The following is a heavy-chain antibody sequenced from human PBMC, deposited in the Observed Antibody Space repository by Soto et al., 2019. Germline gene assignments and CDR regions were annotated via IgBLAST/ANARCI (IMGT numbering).Heavy chain of an antibody. J-gene: IGHJ4*02. V-gene: IGHV3-23*01. CDR2: ISGSGGST. CDR1: GFTFSSYA. CDR3: AKDTYYYGSGSYWPVY. D-gene: IGHD3-10*01. Sequence: GGSLRLSCAASGFTFSSYAMSWVRQAPGKGLEWVSAISGSGGSTYYADSVKGRFTISRDNSKDTLYLQMNSLRAEDTAVYYCAKDTYYYGSGSYWPVYWGQGTLVTVSS.